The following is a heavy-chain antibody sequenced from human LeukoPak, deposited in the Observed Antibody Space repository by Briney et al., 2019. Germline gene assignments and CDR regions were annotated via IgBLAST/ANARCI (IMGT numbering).Heavy chain of an antibody. D-gene: IGHD3-10*01. J-gene: IGHJ4*02. CDR3: TREYGSGSYYNPPDY. CDR1: GFTFGDYA. CDR2: IRSKAYGGTT. Sequence: GGSLRLSCTASGFTFGDYAMSWVRQAPGKGLEWGGFIRSKAYGGTTEYAASVKGRFTISRDDSKSIAYLQMNSLKTEDTAVYYCTREYGSGSYYNPPDYWGQGTLVTVSS. V-gene: IGHV3-49*04.